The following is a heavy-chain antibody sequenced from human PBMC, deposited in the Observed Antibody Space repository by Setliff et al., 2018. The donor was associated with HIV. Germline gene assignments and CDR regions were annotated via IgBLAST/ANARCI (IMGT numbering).Heavy chain of an antibody. CDR3: VHSQLWDLEWPVYYFDY. D-gene: IGHD3-3*01. J-gene: IGHJ4*02. CDR2: MYWNDDK. CDR1: GFSLSTSGVG. V-gene: IGHV2-5*01. Sequence: SGPTLVNPTQTLTLACTFSGFSLSTSGVGVGWIRQPPGKALEWLALMYWNDDKRYSPPLKSRLTITKDTSKNQVVLTMTNMDPVDTATYYCVHSQLWDLEWPVYYFDYWGQGTLVTVSS.